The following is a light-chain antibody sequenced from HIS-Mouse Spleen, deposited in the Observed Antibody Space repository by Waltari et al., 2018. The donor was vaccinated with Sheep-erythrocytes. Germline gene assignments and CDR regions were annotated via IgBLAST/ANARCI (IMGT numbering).Light chain of an antibody. CDR1: KLVDKY. V-gene: IGLV3-1*01. J-gene: IGLJ2*01. CDR2: QDS. Sequence: SYELTQPPSVSVSPGQTASITCSGDKLVDKYACWYQQKPGQSPVLVIYQDSKRPSGIPERFSGSNSGNPATLTISGTQAMDEADYYCQAWDSSTAWNVVFGGGTKLTVL. CDR3: QAWDSSTAWNVV.